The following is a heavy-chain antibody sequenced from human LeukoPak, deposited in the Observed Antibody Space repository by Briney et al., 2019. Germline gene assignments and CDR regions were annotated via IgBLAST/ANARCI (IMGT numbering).Heavy chain of an antibody. J-gene: IGHJ4*02. V-gene: IGHV3-48*04. CDR3: ARNYDFWSGYIGFDY. Sequence: GGSLRLSCAASGFTFGSYSMNWVRQAPGKGLEWVSYISSSSSTIYYADSVKGRFTISRDNAKNSLYLQMNSLRAEDTVVYYCARNYDFWSGYIGFDYWGQGTLVTVSS. D-gene: IGHD3-3*01. CDR2: ISSSSSTI. CDR1: GFTFGSYS.